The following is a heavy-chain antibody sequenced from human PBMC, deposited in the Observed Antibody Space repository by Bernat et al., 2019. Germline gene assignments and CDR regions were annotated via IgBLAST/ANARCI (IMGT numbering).Heavy chain of an antibody. J-gene: IGHJ4*02. V-gene: IGHV4-59*08. D-gene: IGHD2-8*01. CDR1: GGSISSYY. CDR2: IYYSGST. Sequence: QVQLQELGPGLVKPSETLSLTCTVSGGSISSYYWSWIRQPPGKGLEWIGYIYYSGSTNYNPSLKSRVTISVDTSKNQFSLKLSSVTAADTAVYYCARLNGVFDYWGQGTLVTVSS. CDR3: ARLNGVFDY.